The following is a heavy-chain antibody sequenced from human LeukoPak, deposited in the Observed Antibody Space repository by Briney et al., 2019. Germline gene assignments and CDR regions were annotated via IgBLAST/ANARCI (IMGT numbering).Heavy chain of an antibody. V-gene: IGHV4-59*01. D-gene: IGHD2-2*02. CDR1: GGSISSYY. CDR2: IYCSGST. CDR3: ARGGHQLLYYYYYMDV. Sequence: SETLSLTCTVSGGSISSYYWSWIRQPPGKGLEWIGYIYCSGSTNYNPSLKSRVTISVDTSKNQFSLRLWSVTAADTAVYYCARGGHQLLYYYYYMDVWGKGTTVTVSS. J-gene: IGHJ6*03.